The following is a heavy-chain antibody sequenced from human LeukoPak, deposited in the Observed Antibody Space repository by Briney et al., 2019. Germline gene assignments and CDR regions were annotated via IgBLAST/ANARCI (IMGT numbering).Heavy chain of an antibody. Sequence: ASVKVSCKTSGYTFTSYGISWVRQAPGQGLEWMGWISGYNSNPKYAQKFQGRVTMTTDTFTSTAYMELGGLTSDDTAVYYCARVRYQLLEYFDYWGQGTLVTVSS. V-gene: IGHV1-18*01. CDR3: ARVRYQLLEYFDY. J-gene: IGHJ4*02. D-gene: IGHD2-2*01. CDR2: ISGYNSNP. CDR1: GYTFTSYG.